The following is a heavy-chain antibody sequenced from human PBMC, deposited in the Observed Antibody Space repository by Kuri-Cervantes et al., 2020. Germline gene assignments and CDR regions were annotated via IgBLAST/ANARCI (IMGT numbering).Heavy chain of an antibody. Sequence: ESLKISCSLSGGSVNSGSYYWSWIRQPPGKGLEWIAYTYSSGSTNYNPSLKSRVTISVDTSKNQFPLKLSSVTAADTAVYYCARGAGDYGGNSDYWGQGTLVTVSS. CDR3: ARGAGDYGGNSDY. CDR1: GGSVNSGSYY. J-gene: IGHJ4*02. D-gene: IGHD4-23*01. V-gene: IGHV4-61*01. CDR2: TYSSGST.